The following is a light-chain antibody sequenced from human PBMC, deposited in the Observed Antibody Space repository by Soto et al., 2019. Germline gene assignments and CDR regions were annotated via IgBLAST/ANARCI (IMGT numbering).Light chain of an antibody. V-gene: IGKV3-15*01. CDR1: QSVSSN. Sequence: EVVMTQSPATLSVSPGERATLSCRASQSVSSNLAWYQQKPGQAPRLLIYDASNRATGIPARFSGSGSGTEFTLTISSLQSEDFAVYYCQQYNNWPPEYTFGQGTKLEIK. J-gene: IGKJ2*01. CDR2: DAS. CDR3: QQYNNWPPEYT.